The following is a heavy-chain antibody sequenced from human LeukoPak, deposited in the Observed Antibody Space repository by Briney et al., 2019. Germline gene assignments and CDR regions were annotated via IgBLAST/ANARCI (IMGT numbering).Heavy chain of an antibody. D-gene: IGHD6-19*01. Sequence: GSLRLSCAASGFTFSASWMTWVRQAPGKGLEWVTIINEGGGLTFYVDSVKGRFSISRDNSKNSLSLQMSTLRVEDTAMYYCARVGRNGWDFDHWGQGTLVTVPS. V-gene: IGHV3-7*01. CDR1: GFTFSASW. CDR2: INEGGGLT. J-gene: IGHJ4*02. CDR3: ARVGRNGWDFDH.